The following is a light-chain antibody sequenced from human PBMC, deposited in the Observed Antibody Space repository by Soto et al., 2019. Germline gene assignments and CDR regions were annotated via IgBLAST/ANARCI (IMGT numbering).Light chain of an antibody. J-gene: IGKJ5*01. CDR3: QQYGNSTIT. CDR1: QSVSLY. CDR2: GAS. Sequence: EIVLTQSPGTLSLSPGERATLSCRSSQSVSLYLAWYQQKPGQAPRLIIYGASSGATGIPDRFSGSGSGTDFTLTISSLEPEDFAVYYCQQYGNSTITVGQGTRLESK. V-gene: IGKV3-20*01.